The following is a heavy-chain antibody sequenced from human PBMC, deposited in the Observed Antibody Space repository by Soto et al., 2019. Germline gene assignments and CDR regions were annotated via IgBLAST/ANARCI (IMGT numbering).Heavy chain of an antibody. CDR1: GFTFSSYS. J-gene: IGHJ4*02. Sequence: EVQLVESGGGLVKPGGSLRLSCAASGFTFSSYSMNWVRQAPGKGLEWVSSISSSSCYIYYADSVKGRFTISRENAKNPLYLQMNSVKAEDRAVFYCAGERSVVARITYQALFFFDYWGQGTLVTVSS. D-gene: IGHD5-12*01. CDR2: ISSSSCYI. CDR3: AGERSVVARITYQALFFFDY. V-gene: IGHV3-21*01.